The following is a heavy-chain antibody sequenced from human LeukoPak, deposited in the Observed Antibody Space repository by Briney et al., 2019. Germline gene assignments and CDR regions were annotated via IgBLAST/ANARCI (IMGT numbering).Heavy chain of an antibody. V-gene: IGHV3-7*01. Sequence: PGGSLRLSCAASGFTFSSYSMSWVRQAPGKGLEWVANIKQDGSEKYYVDSVKGRFTISRDNAKNSLYLQMNSLRAEDTAVYYCAPYYYDSSGYYYEDYWGQGTLVTVSS. CDR1: GFTFSSYS. J-gene: IGHJ4*02. D-gene: IGHD3-22*01. CDR2: IKQDGSEK. CDR3: APYYYDSSGYYYEDY.